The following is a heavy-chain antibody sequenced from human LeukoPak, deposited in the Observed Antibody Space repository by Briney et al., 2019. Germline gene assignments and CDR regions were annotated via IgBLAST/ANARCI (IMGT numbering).Heavy chain of an antibody. CDR3: AREETDYFDY. CDR1: GFAFSSNW. J-gene: IGHJ4*02. Sequence: GGSLRLSCAASGFAFSSNWMHWVRQTPGKGLVWVSRINSGGSGTTYADSVEGRFTISRDNTKNSLYLQMNSLSPEDTAVYYCAREETDYFDYWGQGTLVTVSS. CDR2: INSGGSGT. V-gene: IGHV3-74*01.